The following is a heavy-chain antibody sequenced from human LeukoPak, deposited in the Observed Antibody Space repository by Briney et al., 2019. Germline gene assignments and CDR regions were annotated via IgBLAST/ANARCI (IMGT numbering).Heavy chain of an antibody. CDR2: ISGSGGST. Sequence: PGGSLRLSCAASGFTFSSYAMSWVRQAPGKGLEWVSAISGSGGSTYYADSVKGRFTISRDNSKNTLYLQMNSLRAEDTAVYYCAKTATGYSYGLNASDYWGQGTLVTVSS. D-gene: IGHD5-18*01. CDR3: AKTATGYSYGLNASDY. J-gene: IGHJ4*02. CDR1: GFTFSSYA. V-gene: IGHV3-23*01.